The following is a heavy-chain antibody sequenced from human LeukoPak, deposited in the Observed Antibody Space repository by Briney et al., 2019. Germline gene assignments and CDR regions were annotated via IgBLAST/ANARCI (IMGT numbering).Heavy chain of an antibody. CDR1: GGSISSSSYY. V-gene: IGHV4-39*06. CDR3: ARDRTVRGVIVDAFDI. J-gene: IGHJ3*02. CDR2: IYYSGST. D-gene: IGHD3-10*01. Sequence: SETLSLTCTVSGGSISSSSYYWGWIRQPPGKGLEWIGSIYYSGSTYYNPSLKSRVTISVDTSKNQFPLKLSSVTAADTAVYYCARDRTVRGVIVDAFDIWGQGTMVTVSS.